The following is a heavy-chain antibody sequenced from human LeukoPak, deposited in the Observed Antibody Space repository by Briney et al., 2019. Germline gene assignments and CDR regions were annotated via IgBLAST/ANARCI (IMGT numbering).Heavy chain of an antibody. Sequence: SETLSLTCTVSGGSISSSSYYWAWIRQPPGKGLEWIGSIYSSGNTYYNPSLKSRVIISVDTSKNQFSLRLSSVTTADTAVYYCASAARDGFNYWIYGFWGQGTLVTVSS. CDR3: ASAARDGFNYWIYGF. V-gene: IGHV4-39*01. J-gene: IGHJ4*02. D-gene: IGHD5-24*01. CDR2: IYSSGNT. CDR1: GGSISSSSYY.